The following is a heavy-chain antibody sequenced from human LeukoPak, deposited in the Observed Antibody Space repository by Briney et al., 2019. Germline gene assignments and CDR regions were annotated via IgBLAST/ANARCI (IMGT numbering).Heavy chain of an antibody. Sequence: ASVKVSCKTSDYTFTNYGISWVRQAPGQGLEWLGWISAYNGDTNSAQKFQGRVTMTTDTSTSTAYMELRSLRSDDTAVYYCARGEGVATIGPGNWGQGTLVTVSS. V-gene: IGHV1-18*01. J-gene: IGHJ4*02. CDR1: DYTFTNYG. D-gene: IGHD5-12*01. CDR3: ARGEGVATIGPGN. CDR2: ISAYNGDT.